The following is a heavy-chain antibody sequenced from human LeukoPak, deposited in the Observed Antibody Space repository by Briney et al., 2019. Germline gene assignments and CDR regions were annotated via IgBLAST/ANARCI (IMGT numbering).Heavy chain of an antibody. CDR2: ISSDGTTI. Sequence: GGSLRLSCAASGFTLMSFNMNWVRQAPGKGLEWVSYISSDGTTIYYADSVKGRFTIPRDSAKNSLYLQMNSLRVEDTALYYCARISTTSPRYWGQGTLVTVSS. V-gene: IGHV3-48*01. CDR3: ARISTTSPRY. CDR1: GFTLMSFN. D-gene: IGHD1-1*01. J-gene: IGHJ4*02.